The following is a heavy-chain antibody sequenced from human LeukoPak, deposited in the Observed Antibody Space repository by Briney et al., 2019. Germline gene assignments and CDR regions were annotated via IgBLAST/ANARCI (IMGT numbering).Heavy chain of an antibody. D-gene: IGHD2-2*01. CDR1: GFTFSTYW. Sequence: PGGSLRPSCAASGFTFSTYWMSWVRQAPGKGLECVANIHQDGNEKYYVDSVKGRFTISRDNAKNSLFLQMNNLRVEDSAVYYCARGDAFSGDYWGQGTLVTVSS. J-gene: IGHJ4*02. V-gene: IGHV3-7*04. CDR3: ARGDAFSGDY. CDR2: IHQDGNEK.